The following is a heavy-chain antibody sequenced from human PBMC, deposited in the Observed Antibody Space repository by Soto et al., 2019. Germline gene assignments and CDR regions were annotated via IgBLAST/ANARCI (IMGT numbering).Heavy chain of an antibody. V-gene: IGHV4-4*07. CDR1: GGSISSYY. J-gene: IGHJ6*02. CDR3: ARGGYGSGSYGYGVDV. CDR2: IYTSGST. Sequence: SETLSLTCTVSGGSISSYYWSWIRQPAGKGLEWIGRIYTSGSTNYNPSLQSRVIMPVDASKNQFSLKLSSVTAADTAVYYCARGGYGSGSYGYGVDVWGQGTTVTVSS. D-gene: IGHD3-10*01.